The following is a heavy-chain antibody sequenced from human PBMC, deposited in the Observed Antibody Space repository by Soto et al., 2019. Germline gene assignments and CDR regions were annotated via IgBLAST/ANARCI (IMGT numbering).Heavy chain of an antibody. CDR1: GYTLTEFS. D-gene: IGHD3-10*01. J-gene: IGHJ4*02. CDR2: FDPEDGEA. CDR3: ATADFHCYFTVGL. Sequence: QVHLVQSGAEVKKPGASMKVSCEVSGYTLTEFSMHWVRQSPGKGLEWMGVFDPEDGEAIYAPKFQGRVTLTEDTTTSTAYPEMSSLTSGGTAIYYRATADFHCYFTVGLRGQGSLVTVSS. V-gene: IGHV1-24*01.